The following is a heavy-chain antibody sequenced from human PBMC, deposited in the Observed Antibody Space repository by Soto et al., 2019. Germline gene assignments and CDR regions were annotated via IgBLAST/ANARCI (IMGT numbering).Heavy chain of an antibody. CDR1: GYTFTSYA. CDR2: INAGNGNT. D-gene: IGHD2-2*01. V-gene: IGHV1-3*01. CDR3: ARDRWDIVVVPAAQYNWFDP. J-gene: IGHJ5*02. Sequence: ASVKVSCKXSGYTFTSYAMHWVRQAPGQRLEWMGWINAGNGNTKYSQKFQGRVTITRDTSASTAYMELSSLRSEDTAVYYCARDRWDIVVVPAAQYNWFDPWGQGTLVTVPQ.